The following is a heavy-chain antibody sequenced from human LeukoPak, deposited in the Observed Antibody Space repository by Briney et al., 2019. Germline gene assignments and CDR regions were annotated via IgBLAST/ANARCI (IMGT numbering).Heavy chain of an antibody. V-gene: IGHV1-18*01. D-gene: IGHD6-19*01. J-gene: IGHJ4*02. Sequence: ASVKVSCKASGYAFSTSGISWVRQAPGRGLEWMGWISNYNGHTKYAQKFQGRVTMTTDTSTSTAYMELTSLTSDDTAVYYCARDKDLGAVAGTFDYWGQGTLLTVSS. CDR1: GYAFSTSG. CDR2: ISNYNGHT. CDR3: ARDKDLGAVAGTFDY.